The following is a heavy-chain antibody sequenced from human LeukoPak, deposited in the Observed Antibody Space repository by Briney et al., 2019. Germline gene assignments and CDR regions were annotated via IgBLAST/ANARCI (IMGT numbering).Heavy chain of an antibody. CDR2: ISDVGGT. J-gene: IGHJ4*02. D-gene: IGHD2-2*01. CDR1: GFTFSSYA. V-gene: IGHV3-23*01. CDR3: AKDHCSTTRCIAGFDF. Sequence: GGSLRLSCAASGFTFSSYAMSWVRQAPGQGLQWVSGISDVGGTFYADSVKGRFTISRDNSKNTLYLQMNSLRAEDTAIYYRAKDHCSTTRCIAGFDFWGQGTLVTVSS.